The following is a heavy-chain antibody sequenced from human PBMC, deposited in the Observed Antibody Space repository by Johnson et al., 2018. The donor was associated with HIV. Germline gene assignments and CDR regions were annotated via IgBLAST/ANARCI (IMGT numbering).Heavy chain of an antibody. J-gene: IGHJ3*02. CDR3: TICITMIVVVTTDAFDI. Sequence: QVQLVESGGGVVQPGRSLRLSCAASGFTFSSYAMHWVRQAPGKGLEWVAVISYDGSNKYYADSVKGRFTISRDNSKNTLYLQMNSLRAEDTAVYYCTICITMIVVVTTDAFDIWGQGTMVT. V-gene: IGHV3-30*04. CDR2: ISYDGSNK. D-gene: IGHD3-22*01. CDR1: GFTFSSYA.